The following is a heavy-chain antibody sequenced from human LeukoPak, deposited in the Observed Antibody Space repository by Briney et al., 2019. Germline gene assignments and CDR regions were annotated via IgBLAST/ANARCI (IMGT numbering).Heavy chain of an antibody. D-gene: IGHD2-15*01. CDR1: GFTFSSYW. CDR2: IKQDGSEK. J-gene: IGHJ4*02. V-gene: IGHV3-7*01. CDR3: ARDPLLGGGSCYFDY. Sequence: GGSLRLSCAASGFTFSSYWMSWVRQAPGKGLEWVANIKQDGSEKYYVDSVKGRFTISRDNAKNSLYLQMNSLRAEDTAVYYCARDPLLGGGSCYFDYWGQGTLVTVSS.